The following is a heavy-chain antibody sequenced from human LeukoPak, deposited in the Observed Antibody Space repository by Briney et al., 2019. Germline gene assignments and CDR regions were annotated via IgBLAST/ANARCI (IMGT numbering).Heavy chain of an antibody. Sequence: SQTLSLTCTVSGGSISSGDYYWSWIRQPPGKGLEWIGYIYYSGSAYYNPSLKSRVTISVDTSKNQFSLKLSSVTAADTAVYYCARVDIVVVPAANHHNYYYYYGMDVWGQGTTVTVSS. V-gene: IGHV4-30-4*01. CDR1: GGSISSGDYY. J-gene: IGHJ6*02. CDR3: ARVDIVVVPAANHHNYYYYYGMDV. D-gene: IGHD2-2*01. CDR2: IYYSGSA.